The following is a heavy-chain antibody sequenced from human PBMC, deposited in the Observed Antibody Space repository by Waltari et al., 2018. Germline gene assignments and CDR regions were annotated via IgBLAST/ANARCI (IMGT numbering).Heavy chain of an antibody. J-gene: IGHJ4*02. CDR3: ARKRGTMDY. Sequence: QVQLQQWGAGLLKPSETLSLTCAVYGGSFSGYYWSWIRQPPGKELGWIGEINHSGSTNSNPSLKSLVTISVDTSKNQISLKLGSVTAADTAVYYCARKRGTMDYWGQGTLVTVSS. CDR2: INHSGST. D-gene: IGHD2-15*01. CDR1: GGSFSGYY. V-gene: IGHV4-34*01.